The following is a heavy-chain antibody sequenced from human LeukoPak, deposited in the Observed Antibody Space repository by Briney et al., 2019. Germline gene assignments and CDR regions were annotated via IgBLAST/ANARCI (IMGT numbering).Heavy chain of an antibody. CDR2: IKQDGSEK. CDR1: GFTYSSYW. V-gene: IGHV3-7*01. J-gene: IGHJ4*02. CDR3: ATSRFYLES. Sequence: GGSLRLSCAASGFTYSSYWMSWVRQAPGKELEWVANIKQDGSEKYYVDSVKGRFTISRDNAKNSLYLQMNSLRAEDTAVYYCATSRFYLESWGQGTLVTVSS.